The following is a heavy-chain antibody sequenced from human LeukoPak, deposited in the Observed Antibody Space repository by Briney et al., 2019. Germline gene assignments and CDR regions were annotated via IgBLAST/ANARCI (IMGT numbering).Heavy chain of an antibody. CDR3: ARDAQRGFDYSNSLQY. CDR2: IWSDGTNQ. V-gene: IGHV3-33*01. CDR1: GFTFSHYG. Sequence: GGSLRLSCAASGFTFSHYGMHRVRQAPGKGLEWVAVIWSDGTNQYYADSVKGRFTISRDDSQKTVYLEMNSLRTEDTAMYYCARDAQRGFDYSNSLQYWGQGTLVTVSS. D-gene: IGHD4-11*01. J-gene: IGHJ4*02.